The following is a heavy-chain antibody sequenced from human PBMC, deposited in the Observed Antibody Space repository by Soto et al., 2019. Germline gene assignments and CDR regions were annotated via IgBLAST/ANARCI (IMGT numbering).Heavy chain of an antibody. V-gene: IGHV3-23*01. Sequence: EVQVSESVGGLVRPGGSLRLSCAASGFIFTNYAMNWVRQAPGKGLEWVSVIGGRGNSAYYADSVQGRFTISRDNSKNTLALQMRSLTADDTAIYYCVREGSGSFDFWGRGTIVTVSS. CDR2: IGGRGNSA. CDR1: GFIFTNYA. J-gene: IGHJ3*01. D-gene: IGHD6-19*01. CDR3: VREGSGSFDF.